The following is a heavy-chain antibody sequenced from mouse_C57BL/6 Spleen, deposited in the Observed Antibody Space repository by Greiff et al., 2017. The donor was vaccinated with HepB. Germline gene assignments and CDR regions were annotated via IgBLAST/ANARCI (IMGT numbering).Heavy chain of an antibody. J-gene: IGHJ3*01. V-gene: IGHV5-4*01. CDR3: ARGGVYDYSWFAY. D-gene: IGHD2-4*01. CDR2: ISDGGSYT. CDR1: GFTFSSYA. Sequence: EVHLVESGGGLVKPGGSLKLSCAASGFTFSSYAMSWVRQTPEKRLEWVATISDGGSYTYYPDNVKGRFTISRDNAKNNLYLQMSHLKSEDTAMYYCARGGVYDYSWFAYWGQGTLVTVSA.